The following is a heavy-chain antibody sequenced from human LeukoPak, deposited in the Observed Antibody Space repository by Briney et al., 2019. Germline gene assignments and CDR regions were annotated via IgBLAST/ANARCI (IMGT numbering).Heavy chain of an antibody. CDR2: IYTSGST. Sequence: SESLSLTCTVSGVSISSHYWSWIRQPAGKGLEWIGRIYTSGSTNYNPSLKSRVTMSVDTSKNQFSLKLSSVTAADTAVHYCARDLRYQPSNYYYYYMDVWGKGTTVTVSS. CDR3: ARDLRYQPSNYYYYYMDV. V-gene: IGHV4-4*07. D-gene: IGHD2-2*01. J-gene: IGHJ6*03. CDR1: GVSISSHY.